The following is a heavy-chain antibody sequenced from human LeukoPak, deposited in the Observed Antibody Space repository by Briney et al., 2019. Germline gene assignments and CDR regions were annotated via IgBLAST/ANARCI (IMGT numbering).Heavy chain of an antibody. V-gene: IGHV3-23*01. CDR3: ARQGEGTTDY. Sequence: GGSLRLSCAASGFTFSSYAMSWVRQAPGKGLEWVSGVSGSGGSTYYADSVKGRFTIARDNPQNTLYLQMNILRADDTAIYYCARQGEGTTDYWGQGTLVTVSS. CDR2: VSGSGGST. D-gene: IGHD2/OR15-2a*01. J-gene: IGHJ4*02. CDR1: GFTFSSYA.